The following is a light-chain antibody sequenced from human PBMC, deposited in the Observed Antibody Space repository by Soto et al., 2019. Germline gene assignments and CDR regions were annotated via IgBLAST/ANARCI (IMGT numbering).Light chain of an antibody. J-gene: IGKJ4*01. CDR3: QQYGSSPLT. V-gene: IGKV3-20*01. Sequence: DIVLTQSPGTLSLSPGERATLSCRASQSVSSSYLAWYQQKPGQAPRLLIYGASIGATGIPDRFSGSGSGTDFTLTISRLEPEDFAVYYCQQYGSSPLTFGGGTKVEIK. CDR2: GAS. CDR1: QSVSSSY.